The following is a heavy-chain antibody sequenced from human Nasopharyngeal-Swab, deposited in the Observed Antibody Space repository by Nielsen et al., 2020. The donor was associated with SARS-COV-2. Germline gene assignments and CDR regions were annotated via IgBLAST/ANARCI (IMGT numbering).Heavy chain of an antibody. CDR3: ARGHYRRVVTNTNDAFDI. CDR2: IWYDGSNK. J-gene: IGHJ3*02. CDR1: GFTFSSYG. Sequence: SCAASGFTFSSYGMHWVRQGPGKGLGWVAVIWYDGSNKYYADSVKGRFTISRDNSKNTLYLQMNSLRAEDTAVYYCARGHYRRVVTNTNDAFDIWGQGTMVTVSS. D-gene: IGHD2-21*02. V-gene: IGHV3-33*01.